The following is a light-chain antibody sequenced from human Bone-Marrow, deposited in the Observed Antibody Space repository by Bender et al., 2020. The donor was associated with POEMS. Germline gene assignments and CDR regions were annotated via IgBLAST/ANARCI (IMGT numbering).Light chain of an antibody. CDR3: SSYTSDNTVV. CDR1: NSDVGFYNY. Sequence: QSALTQPASVSGSPGQSITISCTGTNSDVGFYNYVSWYQHHPGKDPKLLIYEVSNRPSWVSNRFSGSKSGNTASLTISGLQAEDESDYYCSSYTSDNTVVFGGGTKVTVL. J-gene: IGLJ2*01. CDR2: EVS. V-gene: IGLV2-14*01.